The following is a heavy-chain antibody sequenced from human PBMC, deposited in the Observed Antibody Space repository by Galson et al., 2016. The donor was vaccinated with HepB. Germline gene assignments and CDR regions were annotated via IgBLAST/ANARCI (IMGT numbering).Heavy chain of an antibody. CDR2: ISAGGDYS. CDR3: AKVTRDGYNYYQVFTADLDY. Sequence: SLRLSCAASGFTVGSYGMTWVRQAPGKGLAWVSAISAGGDYSHYADSVRGRFTISRDKSKNTLYLQMNNLRAEDTAVYYCAKVTRDGYNYYQVFTADLDYWGQGTLVTVSS. J-gene: IGHJ4*02. CDR1: GFTVGSYG. D-gene: IGHD5-24*01. V-gene: IGHV3-23*01.